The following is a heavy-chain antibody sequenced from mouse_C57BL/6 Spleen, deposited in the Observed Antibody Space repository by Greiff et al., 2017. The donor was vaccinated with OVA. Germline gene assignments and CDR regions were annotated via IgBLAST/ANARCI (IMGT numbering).Heavy chain of an antibody. D-gene: IGHD2-4*01. CDR2: IYPSDSET. Sequence: QVQLQQPGAELVRPGSSVKLSCKASGYTFTSYWMDWVKQRPGQGLEWIGNIYPSDSETHYNQKFKDKATLTVDKSSSTAYMQLSSLTSEDSAVYYCARGDYDGSYFDDWGQGTTLTVSS. CDR1: GYTFTSYW. V-gene: IGHV1-61*01. CDR3: ARGDYDGSYFDD. J-gene: IGHJ2*01.